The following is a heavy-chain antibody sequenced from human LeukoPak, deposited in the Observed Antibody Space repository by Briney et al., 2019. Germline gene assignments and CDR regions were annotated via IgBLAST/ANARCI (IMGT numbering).Heavy chain of an antibody. CDR1: GFTFSSCA. CDR3: AKDRGDSGRYYYMDV. V-gene: IGHV3-23*01. D-gene: IGHD2-21*01. J-gene: IGHJ6*03. CDR2: ISDSGGLT. Sequence: PGGSLRLSCAASGFTFSSCAMTWVRQAPRKGLELVSDISDSGGLTYYADSVKGRFTISRDNSKNTLYLQMNSLRAEDTAVYYCAKDRGDSGRYYYMDVWGKGTAVTVSS.